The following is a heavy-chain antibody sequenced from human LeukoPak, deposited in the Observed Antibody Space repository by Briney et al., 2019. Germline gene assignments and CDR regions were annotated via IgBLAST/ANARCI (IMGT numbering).Heavy chain of an antibody. J-gene: IGHJ6*02. CDR3: ARDIPHYYDSSGYYGYYYGMDV. V-gene: IGHV3-7*01. Sequence: GGSLRLSCAASGFTFSSYWMSWVRQAPGKGLEWVANIKQDGNEKYYVDSVKGRFTISRDNAKNSLYLQMNSLRAEDTAVYYCARDIPHYYDSSGYYGYYYGMDVWGQGTTVTVSS. D-gene: IGHD3-22*01. CDR2: IKQDGNEK. CDR1: GFTFSSYW.